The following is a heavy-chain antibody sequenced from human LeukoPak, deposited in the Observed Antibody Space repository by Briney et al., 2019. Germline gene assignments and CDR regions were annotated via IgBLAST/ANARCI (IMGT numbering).Heavy chain of an antibody. CDR2: IYYSGST. V-gene: IGHV4-59*01. D-gene: IGHD3-10*01. CDR3: ARESYYYGSGSYYTSLDY. CDR1: GGSISSYY. J-gene: IGHJ4*02. Sequence: SETLSLTCTVSGGSISSYYWSWIRQPPGKGLEWIGYIYYSGSTNYNPSLKSRVTISVDTSKNQFSLKLSSVTAADTAVYYCARESYYYGSGSYYTSLDYWGQGTLVTVSS.